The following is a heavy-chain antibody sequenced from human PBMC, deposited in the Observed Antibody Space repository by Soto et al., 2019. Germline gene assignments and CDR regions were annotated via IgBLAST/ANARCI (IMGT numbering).Heavy chain of an antibody. V-gene: IGHV2-5*01. Sequence: QITLKESGPTLVKPTQTLTLTCTFSGFSLSNSGVGVGWIRQPPGKALEWLALIYCNDDKRYSPSLKSRLNITQDTAKNQLVLTMTHMDPVESATYYCPHSVSPYADVRVWNWFDPWGHGNLVTVSS. CDR2: IYCNDDK. D-gene: IGHD3-16*01. CDR3: PHSVSPYADVRVWNWFDP. J-gene: IGHJ5*02. CDR1: GFSLSNSGVG.